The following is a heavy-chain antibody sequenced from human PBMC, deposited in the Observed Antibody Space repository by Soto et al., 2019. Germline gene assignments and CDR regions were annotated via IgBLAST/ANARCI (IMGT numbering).Heavy chain of an antibody. V-gene: IGHV4-39*01. D-gene: IGHD2-15*01. CDR3: GPRGVVADPRGY. CDR1: SASISSSSYT. CDR2: IYYSGTT. J-gene: IGHJ4*02. Sequence: SETLSLTCTVSSASISSSSYTWGWIRQPPGKGLEWIGSIYYSGTTYYNPSLNSRVTVSVDTSNNQFSLKLTSVTAAVTGVYYCGPRGVVADPRGYWGQGTLVTVSS.